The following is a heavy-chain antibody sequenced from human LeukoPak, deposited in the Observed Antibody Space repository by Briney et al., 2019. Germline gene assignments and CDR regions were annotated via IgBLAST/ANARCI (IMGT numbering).Heavy chain of an antibody. V-gene: IGHV4-39*01. J-gene: IGHJ4*02. CDR3: ARLALGAASVGARFDS. Sequence: SENLSLTCTGSGDSSSGDVYYWGWIRQPPGKGLEWIGNIDYSGSAYYNPSLNSRFTLSVDSSQNQLSLPLSSVTAADTSVYYCARLALGAASVGARFDSWGRGTLVTVSS. CDR1: GDSSSGDVYY. D-gene: IGHD3-16*01. CDR2: IDYSGSA.